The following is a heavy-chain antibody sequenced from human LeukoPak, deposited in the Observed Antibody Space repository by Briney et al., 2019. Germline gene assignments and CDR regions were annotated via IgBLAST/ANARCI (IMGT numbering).Heavy chain of an antibody. V-gene: IGHV3-21*01. J-gene: IGHJ4*02. Sequence: GGSLRLSYAASGFTFSSYSMNWVRQAPGKGLEWVSSISSSSSYIYYADTVKGRFTISRDNAKNSLYLQMNSLRAEDTAVYYCARDRWDYDSSGYFDYWGQGTLVTVSS. CDR1: GFTFSSYS. CDR3: ARDRWDYDSSGYFDY. CDR2: ISSSSSYI. D-gene: IGHD3-22*01.